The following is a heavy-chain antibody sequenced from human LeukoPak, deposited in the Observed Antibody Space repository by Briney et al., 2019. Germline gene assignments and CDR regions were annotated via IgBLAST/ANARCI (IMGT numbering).Heavy chain of an antibody. V-gene: IGHV4-30-4*01. D-gene: IGHD1-14*01. CDR1: GGSISSGDYY. CDR2: IYYSGST. CDR3: ARHDITGGVYFDY. J-gene: IGHJ4*02. Sequence: SQTLSLTCTVSGGSISSGDYYWSWIRQPPGKGLEWIGYIYYSGSTYYNPSLKSRVTISVDTSKNQFSLKLSSVTAADTAVYYCARHDITGGVYFDYWGQGTLVTVSS.